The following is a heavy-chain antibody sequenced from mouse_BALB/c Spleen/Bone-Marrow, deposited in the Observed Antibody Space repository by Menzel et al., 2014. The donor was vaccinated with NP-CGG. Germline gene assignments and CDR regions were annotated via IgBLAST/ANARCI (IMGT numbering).Heavy chain of an antibody. D-gene: IGHD1-1*01. J-gene: IGHJ3*01. CDR1: GFNIKDTY. Sequence: VQLQQPGAELVKPGASVKLSCTASGFNIKDTYMHWVKQRPEQGLEWIGRIDPANGSTKYDPKFQGKATITADTSSNTAYLQLSSLTSEDTAVDYGAMYYYGSSLFAYWGQGTLVTVSA. CDR2: IDPANGST. V-gene: IGHV14-3*02. CDR3: AMYYYGSSLFAY.